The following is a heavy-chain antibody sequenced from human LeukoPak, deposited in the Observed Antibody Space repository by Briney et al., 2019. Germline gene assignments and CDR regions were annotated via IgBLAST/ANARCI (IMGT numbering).Heavy chain of an antibody. CDR1: GFTSSTFW. CDR2: INSDGSST. Sequence: GGSLRLSCAASGFTSSTFWMSWVRQAPGKGLVWVSRINSDGSSTSYADSVKGRFTISRDNAKNTLYLQMNSLRAEDTAVYYCARGIPPLIAAAGTEELDYWGQGTLVTVSS. D-gene: IGHD6-13*01. J-gene: IGHJ4*02. CDR3: ARGIPPLIAAAGTEELDY. V-gene: IGHV3-74*01.